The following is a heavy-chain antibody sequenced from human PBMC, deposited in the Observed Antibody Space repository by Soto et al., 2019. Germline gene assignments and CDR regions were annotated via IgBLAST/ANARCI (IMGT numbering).Heavy chain of an antibody. Sequence: ASVKVSCKASGYTFTSYGISWVRQAPGQGLEWMGWISAYNGNTNYAQKLQGRVTMTTDTSTSTAYMELRSLRSDDTAVYYCALDDLCSSTSCGSGYWGQGTLVTVSS. J-gene: IGHJ4*02. D-gene: IGHD2-2*01. CDR1: GYTFTSYG. CDR2: ISAYNGNT. CDR3: ALDDLCSSTSCGSGY. V-gene: IGHV1-18*01.